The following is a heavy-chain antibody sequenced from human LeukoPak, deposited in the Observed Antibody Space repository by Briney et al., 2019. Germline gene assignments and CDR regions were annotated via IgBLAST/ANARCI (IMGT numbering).Heavy chain of an antibody. CDR1: GFTFSSYA. J-gene: IGHJ4*02. Sequence: GGSLRLSCAASGFTFSSYAMHWVRQAPGKGLEWVAVISYDGSNKYYADSVKGRFTISRDNSKNTLYLQMNSLRAEDTAVYYCARAGGDYDYWGQGTLVTVSS. V-gene: IGHV3-30-3*01. CDR3: ARAGGDYDY. CDR2: ISYDGSNK. D-gene: IGHD4-17*01.